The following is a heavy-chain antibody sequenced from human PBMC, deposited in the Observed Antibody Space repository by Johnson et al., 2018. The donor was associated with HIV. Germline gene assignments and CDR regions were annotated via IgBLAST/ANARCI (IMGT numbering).Heavy chain of an antibody. V-gene: IGHV3-30*18. CDR1: GFTFSTYG. D-gene: IGHD5-12*01. CDR2: ISYDGSNK. Sequence: QVQLVESGGGVVQPGRSLRLSCAASGFTFSTYGMHWVRQAPGKGLDWVALISYDGSNKYYADSVKGRFTISRDNSKNTLYLQMNSLRADDTAVFYCAKIVATSDDVFDIWGQGTKVTVSS. J-gene: IGHJ3*02. CDR3: AKIVATSDDVFDI.